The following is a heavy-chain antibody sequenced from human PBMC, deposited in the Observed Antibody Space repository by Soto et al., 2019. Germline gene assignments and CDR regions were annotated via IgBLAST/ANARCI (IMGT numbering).Heavy chain of an antibody. J-gene: IGHJ4*02. D-gene: IGHD3-10*01. CDR3: AKGRGASGSVTHRVDF. Sequence: EVQLLESGGGLVQPGGSLRLSCAASGFTFNNYAMTWVRQAPGKGLEWVSAISDGGDTTSYEDSVKGRFTVSRDGSKNTLYKQMRSLRAEDSALYYCAKGRGASGSVTHRVDFCGQGTLGIVSS. V-gene: IGHV3-23*01. CDR1: GFTFNNYA. CDR2: ISDGGDTT.